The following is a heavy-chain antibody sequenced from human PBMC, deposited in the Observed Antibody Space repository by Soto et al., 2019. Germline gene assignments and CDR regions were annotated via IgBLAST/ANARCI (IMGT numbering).Heavy chain of an antibody. J-gene: IGHJ4*01. CDR3: ARSPHIEWSNFDY. V-gene: IGHV4-59*12. D-gene: IGHD2-21*01. CDR1: GGSISSYY. CDR2: IYYSGST. Sequence: TLSLTCTVSGGSISSYYWSWIRQPPGKGLEWIGYIYYSGSTNYNPSLKSRVTISVDTSKNQFSLKLSSVTAADTAVYYCARSPHIEWSNFDYWGHGNLVTVSS.